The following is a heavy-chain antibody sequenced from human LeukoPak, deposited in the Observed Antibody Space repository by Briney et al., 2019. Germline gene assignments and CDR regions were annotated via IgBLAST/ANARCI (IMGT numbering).Heavy chain of an antibody. V-gene: IGHV1-2*02. CDR3: ARESRGWYFDL. CDR1: GYTFTGYF. Sequence: ASVKGSCKASGYTFTGYFIHWVRQAPGQGLEWMGWINPDNGGTNFARKFQGRVTMTRDTSITTVFMELSSLQSDDTAVFYCARESRGWYFDLWGRGTLVTVSS. CDR2: INPDNGGT. J-gene: IGHJ2*01.